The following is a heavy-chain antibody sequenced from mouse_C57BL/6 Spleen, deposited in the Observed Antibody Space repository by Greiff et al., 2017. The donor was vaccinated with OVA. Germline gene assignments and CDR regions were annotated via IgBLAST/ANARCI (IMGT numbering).Heavy chain of an antibody. Sequence: QVQLQQSGAALVRPGASVKLSCKASGYTFTDYYINWVKQRPGQGLEWIARIYPGSGNTYYNEKFKGKATLTAEKSSSTAYMQLSSLTSEDSAVYFCARSEGYGQEAWFAYWGQGTLVTVSA. D-gene: IGHD2-2*01. CDR2: IYPGSGNT. J-gene: IGHJ3*01. CDR3: ARSEGYGQEAWFAY. V-gene: IGHV1-76*01. CDR1: GYTFTDYY.